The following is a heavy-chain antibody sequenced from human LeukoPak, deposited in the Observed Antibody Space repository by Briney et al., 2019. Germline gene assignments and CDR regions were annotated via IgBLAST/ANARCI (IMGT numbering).Heavy chain of an antibody. D-gene: IGHD1-14*01. V-gene: IGHV4-39*07. Sequence: PSETLSLTCTVSGGSISSSSYYWGWIRQPPGKGLEWIGSIYYSGSTYYNPSLKSRVTIPVDTSKNQFSLKLSSVTAADTAVYYCARDAGITSDYWGQGTLVTVSS. CDR3: ARDAGITSDY. CDR2: IYYSGST. CDR1: GGSISSSSYY. J-gene: IGHJ4*02.